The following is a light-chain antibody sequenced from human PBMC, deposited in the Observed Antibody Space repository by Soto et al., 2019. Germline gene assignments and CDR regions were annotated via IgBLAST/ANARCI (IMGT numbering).Light chain of an antibody. CDR1: QSISSW. Sequence: IQMTHSPSTLPASVGDRVTITCRASQSISSWLAWYQQKPGKAPKLLIYDASSLESGVPSRFSGSGSGTEFTLTISSLQPDDIATYYCQQYDNLITCGQGTRLE. V-gene: IGKV1-5*01. CDR3: QQYDNLIT. CDR2: DAS. J-gene: IGKJ5*01.